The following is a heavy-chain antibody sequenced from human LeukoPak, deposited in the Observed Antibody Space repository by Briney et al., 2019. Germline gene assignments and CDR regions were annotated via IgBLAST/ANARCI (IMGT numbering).Heavy chain of an antibody. CDR3: VLAAASYYYMDV. Sequence: GASVKVSCKAFGYTFTGYYMHWVRQAPGQGLEWMGRINPNSGGTNYAQKFQGRVTMTRDTSISTAYMELSRLRSDDTAVYYCVLAAASYYYMDVWGKGTTVTVSS. CDR2: INPNSGGT. J-gene: IGHJ6*03. CDR1: GYTFTGYY. V-gene: IGHV1-2*06. D-gene: IGHD6-13*01.